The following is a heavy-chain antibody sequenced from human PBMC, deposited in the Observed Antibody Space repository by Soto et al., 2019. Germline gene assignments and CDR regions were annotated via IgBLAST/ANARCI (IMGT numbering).Heavy chain of an antibody. J-gene: IGHJ6*03. D-gene: IGHD5-18*01. CDR1: GYTFTSYG. CDR2: ISAYIGNT. V-gene: IGHV1-18*01. CDR3: ARSTSGYSLTLSHMDV. Sequence: GASVKVSCKASGYTFTSYGISWVRQAPGQGLEWMGWISAYIGNTNYAQKLQGRVTMTTDTSTSTAYMELRSLRSDDTAVYYCARSTSGYSLTLSHMDVWGKGTTVTVSS.